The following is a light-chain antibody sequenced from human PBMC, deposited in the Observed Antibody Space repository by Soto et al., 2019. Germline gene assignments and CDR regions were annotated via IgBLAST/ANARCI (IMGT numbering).Light chain of an antibody. CDR3: SSYAGTNHPYV. CDR2: EVT. Sequence: SVLTQPPSASGSPGQSVTISCTGTSSDVGDYNYVSWYQHHPGKAPKLMIYEVTKRPSGVPDRFSGSKSGNTASLTVSGLQTEDEADYYCSSYAGTNHPYVFGTGTKVTVL. CDR1: SSDVGDYNY. J-gene: IGLJ1*01. V-gene: IGLV2-8*01.